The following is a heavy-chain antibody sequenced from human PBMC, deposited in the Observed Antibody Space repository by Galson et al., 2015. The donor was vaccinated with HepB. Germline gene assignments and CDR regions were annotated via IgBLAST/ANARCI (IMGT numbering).Heavy chain of an antibody. V-gene: IGHV3-48*03. J-gene: IGHJ6*02. D-gene: IGHD2-15*01. Sequence: SLRLSCAASGFTFSDYEMNWVRQAPGKGLEWISYISSNGFTIEYADSVKGRFTISRDNAKNSLYLQMNSLRAEDTAVYYCARCGYCSGGACYYYYGRDVWGQGTTVTVSS. CDR3: ARCGYCSGGACYYYYGRDV. CDR1: GFTFSDYE. CDR2: ISSNGFTI.